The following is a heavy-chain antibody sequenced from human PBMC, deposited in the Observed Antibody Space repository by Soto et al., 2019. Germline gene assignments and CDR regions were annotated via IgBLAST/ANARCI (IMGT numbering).Heavy chain of an antibody. J-gene: IGHJ6*03. CDR1: GGSFSGYY. D-gene: IGHD2-21*01. CDR3: AGGFHYYYYYMDV. Sequence: PSETLSLTCAVSGGSFSGYYWSWIRQPPGKGLEWIGEINHSGSTNYNPSLKSRVTISVDTSKNQFSLKLSSVTAADTAVYYCAGGFHYYYYYMDVWGKGTTVTVSS. V-gene: IGHV4-34*01. CDR2: INHSGST.